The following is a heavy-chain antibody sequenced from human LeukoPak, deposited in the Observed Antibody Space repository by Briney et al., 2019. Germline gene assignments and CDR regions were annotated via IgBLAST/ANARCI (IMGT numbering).Heavy chain of an antibody. CDR3: AKDQPEGPFWSSYYYYMDV. CDR1: GFTFNNYN. CDR2: ISSISSSYI. J-gene: IGHJ6*03. V-gene: IGHV3-21*04. D-gene: IGHD3-3*01. Sequence: PGGSLRLSCAASGFTFNNYNMNWVRQAPGKGLEWVSSISSISSSYIYYADSVKGRFTISRDNARNSLYLQMNSLRAEDTAVYYCAKDQPEGPFWSSYYYYMDVWGKGTTVTVSS.